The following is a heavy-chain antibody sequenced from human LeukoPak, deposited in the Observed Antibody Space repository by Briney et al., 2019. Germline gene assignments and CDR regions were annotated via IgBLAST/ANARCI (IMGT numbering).Heavy chain of an antibody. CDR3: ARIDYYHGMDV. V-gene: IGHV3-13*01. Sequence: PGGSLRLSCAASGFTFSSYWMHWVRQAPGKGLEWVSAIGTAGDTYYPGSVKGRFTISRDNSKNTLYLQMNSLRAGDTAVYYCARIDYYHGMDVWGQGTTVTVSS. J-gene: IGHJ6*02. CDR2: IGTAGDT. CDR1: GFTFSSYW.